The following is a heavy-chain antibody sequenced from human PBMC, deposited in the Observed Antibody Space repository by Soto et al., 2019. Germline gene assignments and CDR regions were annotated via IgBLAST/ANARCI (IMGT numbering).Heavy chain of an antibody. CDR3: ARASGFFGISLLDM. V-gene: IGHV4-4*02. J-gene: IGHJ4*01. Sequence: SETLSPTGEVSGDSTISITWRIWGRQPAGEGLQLIGEVYHSGTSNNNPSLEESVTISAGQSQNPFSLNVTSVTAADTAVYYCARASGFFGISLLDMWGQGALVTVSS. CDR2: VYHSGTS. CDR1: GDSTISITW. D-gene: IGHD3-3*01.